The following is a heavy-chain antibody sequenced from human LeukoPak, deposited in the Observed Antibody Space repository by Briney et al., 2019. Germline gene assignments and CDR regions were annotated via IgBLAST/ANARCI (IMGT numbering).Heavy chain of an antibody. Sequence: PSETLSLTCAVYGGSFSGYYWSWIRQPPGKGLEWIGEINHSGSTNYNPSLKSRVTIAVDTSKNQFSLKLSSVTAADTAVYYCASGLKGMDVWGQGTTVTVSS. CDR1: GGSFSGYY. J-gene: IGHJ6*02. V-gene: IGHV4-34*01. CDR2: INHSGST. CDR3: ASGLKGMDV.